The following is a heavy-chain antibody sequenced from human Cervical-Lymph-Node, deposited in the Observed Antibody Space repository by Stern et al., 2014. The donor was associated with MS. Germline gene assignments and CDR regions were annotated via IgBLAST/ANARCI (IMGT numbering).Heavy chain of an antibody. J-gene: IGHJ4*02. D-gene: IGHD1-20*01. CDR2: ISTNSGNT. CDR1: GYVFTING. Sequence: QDQLVQSGAEVKKPGASVKVSCKASGYVFTINGISWVRQAPGQGLEWMGWISTNSGNTHYAQELQGRVTMTTDTSTSTAYMELRSLRSDDTAIYYCARDRNWSFDYWGQGTLVTVSS. V-gene: IGHV1-18*01. CDR3: ARDRNWSFDY.